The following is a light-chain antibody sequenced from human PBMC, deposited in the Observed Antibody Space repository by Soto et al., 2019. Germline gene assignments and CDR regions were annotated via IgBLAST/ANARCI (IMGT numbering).Light chain of an antibody. Sequence: ERVMTQSPATLSVSPGERATLSCRASQSVGGDLAWYQQKPGQAPRLLIYDGSTRALGIPARFSGSESGTEFTLTISSLQSEDFAVYFCQQYDDWPITFGQGTRLEIK. CDR1: QSVGGD. CDR2: DGS. J-gene: IGKJ5*01. V-gene: IGKV3-15*01. CDR3: QQYDDWPIT.